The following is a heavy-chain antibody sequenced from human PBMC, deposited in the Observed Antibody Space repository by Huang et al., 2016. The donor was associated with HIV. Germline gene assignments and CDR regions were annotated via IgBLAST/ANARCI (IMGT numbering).Heavy chain of an antibody. V-gene: IGHV1-8*01. D-gene: IGHD6-6*01. J-gene: IGHJ4*02. CDR2: MNPNSGKT. CDR1: GYSFASYG. Sequence: QVQLVQSGAEVRKPGASVQVSCEASGYSFASYGINWVRQAKGQGLGWMGWMNPNSGKTGYAQKFQGRVTMTRNTSISTAYMELSSLRSEDTAKYFCVRGWYIAALPYFDYWGQGTLVTVSS. CDR3: VRGWYIAALPYFDY.